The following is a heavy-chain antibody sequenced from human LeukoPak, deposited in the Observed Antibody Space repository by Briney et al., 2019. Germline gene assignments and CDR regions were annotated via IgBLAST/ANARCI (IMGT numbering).Heavy chain of an antibody. CDR1: GFTFNSYG. V-gene: IGHV3-33*03. CDR2: MWYDGSNK. J-gene: IGHJ4*02. D-gene: IGHD2-2*01. Sequence: PGGSLRLSCAASGFTFNSYGMHWVRQAPGKGLEWVAVMWYDGSNKYYADSVKGRFTISRDDSKNTLYLQLNSLRAEDTAVYYCVKGHVVLVPDAMPADILDSWGRGTLVTVSS. CDR3: VKGHVVLVPDAMPADILDS.